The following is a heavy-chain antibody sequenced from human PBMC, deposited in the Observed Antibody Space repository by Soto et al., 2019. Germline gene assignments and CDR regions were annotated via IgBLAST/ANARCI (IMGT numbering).Heavy chain of an antibody. V-gene: IGHV3-23*01. J-gene: IGHJ4*02. Sequence: GGSLRLSCAASGFTFSSYAMSWVRQAPGKGLEWVSAISGSGGSTYYADSVKGRFTISRDNSKNTLYLQMNSLRAEDTAVYYCAKDPTQALYYDSSGFGYYFDYWGQGTLVTVSS. CDR2: ISGSGGST. D-gene: IGHD3-22*01. CDR3: AKDPTQALYYDSSGFGYYFDY. CDR1: GFTFSSYA.